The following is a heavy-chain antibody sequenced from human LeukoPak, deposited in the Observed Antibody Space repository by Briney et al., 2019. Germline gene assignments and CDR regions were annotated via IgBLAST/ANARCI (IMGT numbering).Heavy chain of an antibody. CDR1: EFTFSHFA. CDR3: TPNAYHFNDFDY. Sequence: GRSLRLSCAVSEFTFSHFAMHWVRQAPGKGLEWVAVVSSHGNDGYYADSVKGRFTISRDNSKNTLYLQIDSLRAEDTAIYYCTPNAYHFNDFDYWGQGTLVTVSS. V-gene: IGHV3-30*01. D-gene: IGHD2-2*01. J-gene: IGHJ4*02. CDR2: VSSHGNDG.